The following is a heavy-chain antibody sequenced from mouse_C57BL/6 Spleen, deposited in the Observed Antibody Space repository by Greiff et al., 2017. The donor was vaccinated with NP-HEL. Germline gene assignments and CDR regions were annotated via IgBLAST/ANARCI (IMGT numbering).Heavy chain of an antibody. CDR3: ARGVVAGDCDV. D-gene: IGHD1-1*01. J-gene: IGHJ1*03. CDR1: GYTFTSYW. Sequence: VQLQQPGAELVRPGTSVKLSCKASGYTFTSYWMHWVKQRPGQGLEWIGVIDPSDSYTTYNQQFKGKATLTVDTSSSTAYMQLSSLTSEDSSVYYCARGVVAGDCDVWGTGTTVTVSS. V-gene: IGHV1-59*01. CDR2: IDPSDSYT.